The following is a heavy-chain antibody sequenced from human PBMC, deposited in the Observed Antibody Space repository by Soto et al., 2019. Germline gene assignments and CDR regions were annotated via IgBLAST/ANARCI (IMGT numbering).Heavy chain of an antibody. V-gene: IGHV3-33*01. CDR2: IWSDGSNK. CDR1: GVTFSDYG. CDR3: ARDRGYNKDAHAFDM. D-gene: IGHD4-4*01. J-gene: IGHJ3*02. Sequence: GGSLRLSCAASGVTFSDYGMHWVRQAPGKGLEWVTFIWSDGSNKYYADSVKGRFTISRDNSKNTLYLQMNSLRAEDTAVYYCARDRGYNKDAHAFDMWGQGTMVTVSS.